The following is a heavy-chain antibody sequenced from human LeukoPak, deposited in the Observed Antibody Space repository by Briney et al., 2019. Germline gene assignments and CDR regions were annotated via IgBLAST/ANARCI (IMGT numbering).Heavy chain of an antibody. Sequence: SETLSLTCAVYGGSFSGYYWSWIRQPPGKGLEWIGEINHSGSTNYNPSLKSRVTISVDTSKNQFSLKLSSVTAADTAVYYCARGLPTVTLPYYYYYMDVWGKGTTVTVSS. J-gene: IGHJ6*03. CDR3: ARGLPTVTLPYYYYYMDV. V-gene: IGHV4-34*01. CDR1: GGSFSGYY. D-gene: IGHD4-11*01. CDR2: INHSGST.